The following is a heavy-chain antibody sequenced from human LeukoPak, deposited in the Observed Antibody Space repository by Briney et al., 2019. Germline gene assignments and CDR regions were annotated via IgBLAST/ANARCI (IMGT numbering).Heavy chain of an antibody. CDR2: IYSGGST. D-gene: IGHD5-12*01. CDR3: ARYSRSNSGYDPDY. Sequence: PGGSLRLSCAASGFTVSSNYMSWVRQAPGKGLEWVSVIYSGGSTYYADSVKGRFTISRDNSKNTLYLQMKSLRAEDTAVYYCARYSRSNSGYDPDYWGQGTLVTVSS. CDR1: GFTVSSNY. V-gene: IGHV3-53*01. J-gene: IGHJ4*02.